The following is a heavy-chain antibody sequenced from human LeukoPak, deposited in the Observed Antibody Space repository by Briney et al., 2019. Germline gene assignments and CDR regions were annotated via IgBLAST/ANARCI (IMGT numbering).Heavy chain of an antibody. Sequence: GGSLRLSCAASGFTFSNSWMTWLRQAPGKGLEWVAHIKEDGTDKYHVDSVTGRFTISRDNTINSLYLQMSSLRAEDTAVYYCARQPPGFGRGGFDYWGQGTLVTVSS. J-gene: IGHJ4*02. CDR1: GFTFSNSW. CDR2: IKEDGTDK. CDR3: ARQPPGFGRGGFDY. D-gene: IGHD3-10*01. V-gene: IGHV3-7*05.